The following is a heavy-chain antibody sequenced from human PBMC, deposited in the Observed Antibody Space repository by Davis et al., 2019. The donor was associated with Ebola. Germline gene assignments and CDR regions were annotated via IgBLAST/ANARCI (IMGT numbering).Heavy chain of an antibody. CDR1: GFTFSSYA. Sequence: GESLKISCAASGFTFSSYAMSWVRQAPGKGLEWVSAISGSGGSTYYADSVKGRFTISRDNSKNTLYLQMNSLRAEDTAVYYCAREMATTYFDYWGQGTLVTVSS. V-gene: IGHV3-23*01. CDR3: AREMATTYFDY. CDR2: ISGSGGST. J-gene: IGHJ4*02. D-gene: IGHD5-24*01.